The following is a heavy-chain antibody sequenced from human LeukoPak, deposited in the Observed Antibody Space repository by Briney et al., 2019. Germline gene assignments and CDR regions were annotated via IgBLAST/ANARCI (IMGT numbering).Heavy chain of an antibody. CDR3: ARDSSAWYFDY. Sequence: SETLSLTCTVSGGSISSGSYYWSWIRQPAGERLEWIGRIYTTGGTNYNPSLKSRVTISVDTSKNQSSLKLISVTAADTAVYYCARDSSAWYFDYWGQGTLVTVSS. CDR1: GGSISSGSYY. CDR2: IYTTGGT. V-gene: IGHV4-61*02. J-gene: IGHJ4*02. D-gene: IGHD6-19*01.